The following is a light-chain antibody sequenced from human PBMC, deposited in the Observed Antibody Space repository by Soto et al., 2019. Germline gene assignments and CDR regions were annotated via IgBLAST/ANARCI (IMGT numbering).Light chain of an antibody. CDR3: QQYGTSPGT. CDR2: GAS. CDR1: QSVSSNY. V-gene: IGKV3-20*01. Sequence: EIVLTQSPGTLSLSPGERATLSCRASQSVSSNYLAWYQQKPGQAPRLLMYGASSRATGIPDRFSRSGSGTDFTLTISRLEPEDFAVYYCQQYGTSPGTFGGGTKVEIK. J-gene: IGKJ4*01.